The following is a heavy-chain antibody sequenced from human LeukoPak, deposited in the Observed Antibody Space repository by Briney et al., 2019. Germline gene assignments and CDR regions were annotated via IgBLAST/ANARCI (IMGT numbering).Heavy chain of an antibody. Sequence: GGSLRLSCAASGFTFSSYWMHWVRQAPGKGLVWVSRISGDGSSTSYADSVKGRFTISRDNAKNTLYLQMNSLRAEDTAVYYCAKEGSSWSLFDYWGQGTLVTVSS. D-gene: IGHD6-13*01. CDR3: AKEGSSWSLFDY. V-gene: IGHV3-74*01. CDR1: GFTFSSYW. CDR2: ISGDGSST. J-gene: IGHJ4*02.